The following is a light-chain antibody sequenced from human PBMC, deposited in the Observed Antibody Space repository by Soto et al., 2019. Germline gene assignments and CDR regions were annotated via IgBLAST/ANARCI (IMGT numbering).Light chain of an antibody. J-gene: IGKJ2*01. CDR3: QQYFSYPHT. CDR2: AAS. Sequence: AIRMTQSPSSLSASTGDRVTITCRASQGISSYLAWYQQKPGKAPKLLLYAASTLQSGVPSRFSGSGSGTDFTLTISCLQAEDFVTYYCQQYFSYPHTFGQGTKLGIK. CDR1: QGISSY. V-gene: IGKV1-8*01.